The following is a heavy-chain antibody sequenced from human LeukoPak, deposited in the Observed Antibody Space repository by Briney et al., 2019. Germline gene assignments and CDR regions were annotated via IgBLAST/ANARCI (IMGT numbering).Heavy chain of an antibody. Sequence: ASVKVSCKASGYTFTSYGISWVRQAPGQGLEWMGRISAYNGNTNYAQKLQGRATMTTDTSTSTAYMELRSLRSDDTAVYYCARSRDIVVVPAERAMDYWGQGTLVTVSS. CDR1: GYTFTSYG. CDR3: ARSRDIVVVPAERAMDY. V-gene: IGHV1-18*01. D-gene: IGHD2-2*01. CDR2: ISAYNGNT. J-gene: IGHJ4*02.